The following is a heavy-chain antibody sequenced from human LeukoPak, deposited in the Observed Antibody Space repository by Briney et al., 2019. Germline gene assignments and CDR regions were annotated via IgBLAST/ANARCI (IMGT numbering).Heavy chain of an antibody. CDR2: IGRSGSTI. CDR1: GFTFSSYE. Sequence: GGSLRLSCAASGFTFSSYEMNRVRQAPGKGLEWVSYIGRSGSTIYYADSVKGRFTISRDNAKNSLYLQMNSLRAEDTAVYYCARLALRESSSWYYWFDPWGQGTLVTVSS. V-gene: IGHV3-48*03. D-gene: IGHD6-13*01. J-gene: IGHJ5*02. CDR3: ARLALRESSSWYYWFDP.